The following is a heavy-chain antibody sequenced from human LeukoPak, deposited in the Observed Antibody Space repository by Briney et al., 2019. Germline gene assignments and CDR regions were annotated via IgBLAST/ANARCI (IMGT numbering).Heavy chain of an antibody. CDR1: GFTFSSYA. V-gene: IGHV3-23*01. J-gene: IGHJ3*02. D-gene: IGHD3-3*01. CDR2: ISGSGGST. CDR3: AKEFREFWSGYSTDAFDI. Sequence: GGSLRLSCAASGFTFSSYAMSWVRQAPGKGLERVSAISGSGGSTYYADSVKGRFTISRDNTKNTLYLQMNRLRAEDTAVYYCAKEFREFWSGYSTDAFDIWGQGTMVTVSS.